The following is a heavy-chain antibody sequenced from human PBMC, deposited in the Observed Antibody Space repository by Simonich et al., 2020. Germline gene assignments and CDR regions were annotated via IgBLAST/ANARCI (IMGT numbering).Heavy chain of an antibody. V-gene: IGHV3-7*01. CDR2: IKQYGSEK. D-gene: IGHD3-9*01. CDR3: ARFRGRYFDWLFDY. CDR1: GFTFSSYW. J-gene: IGHJ4*02. Sequence: EVQLVESGGGLVQPGGSLRRSCAASGFTFSSYWMSWVRQAPGNGWEWEANIKQYGSEKDYVDSVKGRFPNSRDNAKNSLYLQMNSLRAEDTAVYYCARFRGRYFDWLFDYWGQGTLVTVSS.